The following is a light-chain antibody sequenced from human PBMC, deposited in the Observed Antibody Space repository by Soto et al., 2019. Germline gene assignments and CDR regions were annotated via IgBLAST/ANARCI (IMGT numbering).Light chain of an antibody. CDR1: SRDIGAYNL. V-gene: IGLV2-14*01. Sequence: QSVLTQPASVSGSPGQSITISCSGTSRDIGAYNLVSWYQQPPGKAPKLLIYEVRNRPSEISYRFSGSKSGTTASLTISSLLPEDEADYYCSTYTSRSTLVFGGGTKLTVL. CDR3: STYTSRSTLV. CDR2: EVR. J-gene: IGLJ2*01.